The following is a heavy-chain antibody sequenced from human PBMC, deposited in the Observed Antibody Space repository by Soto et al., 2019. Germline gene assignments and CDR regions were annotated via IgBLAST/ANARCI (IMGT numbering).Heavy chain of an antibody. CDR3: ARGDTPMITGMDSFDI. CDR1: GFTFSSYS. J-gene: IGHJ3*02. Sequence: GGSLRLSCAASGFTFSSYSMNWVRQAPGTGLEWVANIKQDGTEKNYVDSVKGRFTISRDNARNSLYLQMDSLRAEDTAVYFCARGDTPMITGMDSFDIWGQGTMVTVSS. CDR2: IKQDGTEK. V-gene: IGHV3-7*01. D-gene: IGHD5-18*01.